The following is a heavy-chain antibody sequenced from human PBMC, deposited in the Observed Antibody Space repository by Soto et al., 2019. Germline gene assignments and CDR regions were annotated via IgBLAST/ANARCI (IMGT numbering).Heavy chain of an antibody. J-gene: IGHJ6*03. CDR1: GFTFDYYA. Sequence: GGSLILSCAASGFTFDYYAMHWVRQAPGKGLEWVSGISWNSGSMGYADSVKGRFTISRDNAKNSLYLQMNSLRAEDTALYYCAKEVYYYMDVWGKGTTVTVSS. CDR3: AKEVYYYMDV. V-gene: IGHV3-9*01. CDR2: ISWNSGSM.